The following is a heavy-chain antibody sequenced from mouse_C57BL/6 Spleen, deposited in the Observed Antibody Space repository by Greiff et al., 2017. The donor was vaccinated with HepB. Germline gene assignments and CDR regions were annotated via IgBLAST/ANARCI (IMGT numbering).Heavy chain of an antibody. CDR1: GYSFTGYF. CDR2: INPYNGDT. V-gene: IGHV1-20*01. CDR3: ARSKEDYWYLDV. Sequence: VQLKESGPELVKPGDSVKISCKASGYSFTGYFMNWVMQSHGKSLEWIGRINPYNGDTFYNQKFKGKATLTVDKSSSTAHMELRSLTSEDSAVYYCARSKEDYWYLDVWGTGTTVTVSS. J-gene: IGHJ1*03. D-gene: IGHD1-1*01.